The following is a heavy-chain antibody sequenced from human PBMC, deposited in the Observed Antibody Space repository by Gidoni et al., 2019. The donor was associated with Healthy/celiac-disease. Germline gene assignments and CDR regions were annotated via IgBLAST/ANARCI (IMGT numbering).Heavy chain of an antibody. V-gene: IGHV1-8*01. CDR2: MNPNSGNT. CDR1: GYTFTSYD. CDR3: ARGRYCSSTSCYHYYYYGMDV. J-gene: IGHJ6*02. D-gene: IGHD2-2*01. Sequence: QVQLVQSGAEVKKPGASVKVSCKASGYTFTSYDINWVRQATGQGLEWMGWMNPNSGNTGYAQKFQGRVTMTRNTSISTAYMELSSLRSEDTAVYYCARGRYCSSTSCYHYYYYGMDVWGQGTTVTVSS.